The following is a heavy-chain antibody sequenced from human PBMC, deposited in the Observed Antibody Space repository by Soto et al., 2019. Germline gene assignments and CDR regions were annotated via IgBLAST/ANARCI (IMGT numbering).Heavy chain of an antibody. V-gene: IGHV3-21*01. CDR1: GFTFRSFT. D-gene: IGHD6-13*01. Sequence: GGSLRLSCAASGFTFRSFTMNWVRQAPGKGLEWVSTISSNSAYIYYTDALRGRFTISRDNAKNSLHLQMNSLRAEDTAVYYCTRDASRDSSARGWFDPWGRGTLVTV. J-gene: IGHJ5*02. CDR3: TRDASRDSSARGWFDP. CDR2: ISSNSAYI.